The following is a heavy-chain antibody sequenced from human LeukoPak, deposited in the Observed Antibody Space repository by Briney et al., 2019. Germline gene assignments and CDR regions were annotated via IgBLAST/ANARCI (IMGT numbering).Heavy chain of an antibody. Sequence: PGGSLRLSCAASGFTFSGSAMHWVRQASGKGLEWVGRIRSKANSHATAYAASVKGRFTISRDDSKNTAYLQMNSLKTEDTAVYYCTSLVGAFDYWGQGTLVTVSS. CDR1: GFTFSGSA. D-gene: IGHD2-15*01. CDR3: TSLVGAFDY. V-gene: IGHV3-73*01. CDR2: IRSKANSHAT. J-gene: IGHJ4*02.